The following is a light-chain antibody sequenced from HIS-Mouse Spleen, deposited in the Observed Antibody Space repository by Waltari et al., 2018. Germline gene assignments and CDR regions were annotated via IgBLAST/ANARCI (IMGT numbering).Light chain of an antibody. J-gene: IGLJ3*02. CDR3: YSAADNRV. Sequence: SYELTQPSSVSVSPGQTARITCSGDVLAKKYAQWFQQKPGQAPVLVIYKDSERPSGIPERFSGSSSGTTVTLTISGAQVEDEADYYCYSAADNRVFGGGTKLTVL. CDR1: VLAKKY. CDR2: KDS. V-gene: IGLV3-27*01.